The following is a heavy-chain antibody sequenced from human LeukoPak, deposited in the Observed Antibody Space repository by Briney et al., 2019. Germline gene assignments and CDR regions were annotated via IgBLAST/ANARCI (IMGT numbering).Heavy chain of an antibody. CDR1: GGSIVGYY. D-gene: IGHD1-20*01. V-gene: IGHV4-59*01. J-gene: IGHJ4*02. CDR2: IYYTGST. Sequence: SETLSLTCTVSGGSIVGYYWSWIRQPPGKGLEWIGYIYYTGSTNYNPSLKSRVTISVDTSNNHFSLKLSSVTTADAALYYCAGAPNWSYFDYWGQGTLVTVSS. CDR3: AGAPNWSYFDY.